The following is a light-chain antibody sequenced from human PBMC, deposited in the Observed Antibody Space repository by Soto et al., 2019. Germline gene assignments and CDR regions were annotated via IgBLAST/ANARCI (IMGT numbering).Light chain of an antibody. CDR2: EVR. CDR3: SSYPSSSTWV. Sequence: QSALTQPASVSGSPGQSITISCTGTSSDIGRYNFVSWYQQHPDKAPKLMIYEVRNRPPGVSDRFSGSKSDKTASLTISGLQAEDEADYYCSSYPSSSTWVFGGGTKLTVL. J-gene: IGLJ3*02. V-gene: IGLV2-14*01. CDR1: SSDIGRYNF.